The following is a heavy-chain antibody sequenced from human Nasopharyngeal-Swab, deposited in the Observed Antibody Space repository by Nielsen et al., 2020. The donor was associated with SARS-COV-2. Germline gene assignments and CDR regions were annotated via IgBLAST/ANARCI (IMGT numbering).Heavy chain of an antibody. D-gene: IGHD6-13*01. CDR3: ARDSSSWYRAPLDV. Sequence: GGSLRLSCAASGFTFSSYGMHWVRQAPGKGLEWVAVIWYDGSNKYYADSVKGRFTISRDNSKNTLYLQVNSLRAEDTAVYYCARDSSSWYRAPLDVWGQGTTVTVSS. J-gene: IGHJ6*02. V-gene: IGHV3-33*01. CDR2: IWYDGSNK. CDR1: GFTFSSYG.